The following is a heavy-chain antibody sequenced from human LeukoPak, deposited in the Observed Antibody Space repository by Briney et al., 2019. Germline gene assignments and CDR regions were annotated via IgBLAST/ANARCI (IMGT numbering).Heavy chain of an antibody. CDR1: GYTFNSYD. J-gene: IGHJ5*02. Sequence: ASVKVSCKASGYTFNSYDINWVRQATGQGLEWMGWMNPNSGNTGYAQKFQGRVTMTRNTSISTAYMELSSLRSEDTAVYYCATGVSSSSGYNWFDPWGQGTLVTVSS. CDR3: ATGVSSSSGYNWFDP. V-gene: IGHV1-8*01. D-gene: IGHD6-6*01. CDR2: MNPNSGNT.